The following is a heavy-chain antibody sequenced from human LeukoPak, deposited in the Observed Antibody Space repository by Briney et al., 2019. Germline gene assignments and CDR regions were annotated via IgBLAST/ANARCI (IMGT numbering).Heavy chain of an antibody. V-gene: IGHV4-59*01. CDR1: GGSISSYY. CDR2: IYYSGST. J-gene: IGHJ4*02. D-gene: IGHD3-16*01. Sequence: SETLSLTCTVSGGSISSYYWSWIRQPPGKGLEWIGYIYYSGSTNYNPSLKSRVTISVDTSKNQFSLKLSSVTAADTAVYYCARGWGSYWGQGTLVTVSS. CDR3: ARGWGSY.